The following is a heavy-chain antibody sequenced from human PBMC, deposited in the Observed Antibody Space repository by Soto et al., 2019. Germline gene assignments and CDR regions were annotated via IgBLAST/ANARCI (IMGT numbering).Heavy chain of an antibody. V-gene: IGHV3-11*01. Sequence: TGGSLRLSCAASGFTFSDYYMSWIRQAPGKGLEWVSYISSSGSTIYYADSVKGRFTISRDNAKNSLYLQMNSLRAEDTAVYYCARPSTYYYDSSGSPTVDYFDYWGQGTLVTVS. J-gene: IGHJ4*02. D-gene: IGHD3-22*01. CDR2: ISSSGSTI. CDR1: GFTFSDYY. CDR3: ARPSTYYYDSSGSPTVDYFDY.